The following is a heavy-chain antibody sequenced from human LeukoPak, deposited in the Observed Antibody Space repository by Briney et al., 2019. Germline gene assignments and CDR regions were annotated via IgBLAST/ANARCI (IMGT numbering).Heavy chain of an antibody. Sequence: GSPVKVSCKASGGTFSSYAISWVRQAPGQGLDWMGRIIPIFGTANYAQKFQGRVTITTDESTSTAYMELSSLRSEDTAVYYCAREGRRITMVRGVNYFDYWGQGTLVTVSS. CDR3: AREGRRITMVRGVNYFDY. CDR1: GGTFSSYA. D-gene: IGHD3-10*01. J-gene: IGHJ4*02. V-gene: IGHV1-69*05. CDR2: IIPIFGTA.